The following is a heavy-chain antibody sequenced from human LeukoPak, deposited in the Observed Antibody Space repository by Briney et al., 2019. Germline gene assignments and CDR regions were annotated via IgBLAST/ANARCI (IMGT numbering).Heavy chain of an antibody. Sequence: GGSLRLSCAASGFTFSSYSMNWVRQAPGKGLEWVSSISSSSSYICYADSVKGRFTISRDNAKNSLYLQMNSLRAEDTAVYYCARDREGAGTADYWGQGTLVTVSS. V-gene: IGHV3-21*01. D-gene: IGHD6-13*01. CDR3: ARDREGAGTADY. CDR2: ISSSSSYI. CDR1: GFTFSSYS. J-gene: IGHJ4*02.